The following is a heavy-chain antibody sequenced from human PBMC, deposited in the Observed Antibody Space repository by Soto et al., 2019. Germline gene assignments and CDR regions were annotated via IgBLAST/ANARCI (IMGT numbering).Heavy chain of an antibody. CDR1: GGSFSGYY. CDR2: INHSGST. Sequence: QVQLQQWGAGLLKPSETLSLTCAVYGGSFSGYYWTWIRQPPWTGLELIGEINHSGSTNYNPSLKSRVTISVDTSKNQFSLKLTSVTAADTAVYDCARDKITGLFDYWGQGTLVTVSS. V-gene: IGHV4-34*01. CDR3: ARDKITGLFDY. J-gene: IGHJ4*02. D-gene: IGHD2-8*02.